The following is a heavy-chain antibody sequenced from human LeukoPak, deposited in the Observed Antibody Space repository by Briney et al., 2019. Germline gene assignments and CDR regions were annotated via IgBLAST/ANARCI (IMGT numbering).Heavy chain of an antibody. V-gene: IGHV4-39*01. J-gene: IGHJ4*02. D-gene: IGHD6-13*01. CDR1: GGSISSSSYY. Sequence: SETLSLTRTVSGGSISSSSYYWGWIRQPPGKGLEWIGSIYYSGSTYYNPSLKSRVTISVDTSKNQFSLKLSSVTAADTAVYYCATSIYSSTWYGVGYFDDWGQGTLVTVSS. CDR2: IYYSGST. CDR3: ATSIYSSTWYGVGYFDD.